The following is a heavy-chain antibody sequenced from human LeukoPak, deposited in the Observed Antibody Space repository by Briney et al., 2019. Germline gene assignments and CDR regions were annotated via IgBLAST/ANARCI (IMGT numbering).Heavy chain of an antibody. D-gene: IGHD3-22*01. V-gene: IGHV1-18*01. CDR1: GYTFTSYG. Sequence: EASVKVSCKASGYTFTSYGISWVRQAPGQGLEWMGWISAYNGNTNYAQKLQGRVTMTTDTSTSTAYMELRSLRSDDTAMYYCARDPRSSSGYYYAPFDPWGQGTLVTVSS. J-gene: IGHJ5*02. CDR2: ISAYNGNT. CDR3: ARDPRSSSGYYYAPFDP.